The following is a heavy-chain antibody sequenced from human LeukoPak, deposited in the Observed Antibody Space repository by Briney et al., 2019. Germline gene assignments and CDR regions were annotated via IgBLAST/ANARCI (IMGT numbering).Heavy chain of an antibody. D-gene: IGHD6-13*01. CDR1: GFTFSSYG. CDR2: ISNNGNNK. V-gene: IGHV3-30*03. CDR3: ARDRKSTWSFDY. J-gene: IGHJ4*02. Sequence: PGRSLRLSCAASGFTFSSYGMRWVRQAPGKGLEWVAGISNNGNNKHYADSAKGRFTISRDNSKNTLYLQMNSLRPEDTAVYSCARDRKSTWSFDYWGQGILVTVSS.